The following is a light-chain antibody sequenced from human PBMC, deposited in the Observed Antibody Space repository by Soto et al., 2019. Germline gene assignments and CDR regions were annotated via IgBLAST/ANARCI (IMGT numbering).Light chain of an antibody. CDR2: GAH. Sequence: DIQLTHSPSSVSSSVVYRVTITCRXSQSISDYLNWYQQQPGKAPKLLIYGAHTLQSGVPTRFSGSGSGTDFTLTIRTLQPEDFATYYCQQNFRPPQVTFGGGTKVDIK. V-gene: IGKV1-39*01. CDR1: QSISDY. J-gene: IGKJ4*01. CDR3: QQNFRPPQVT.